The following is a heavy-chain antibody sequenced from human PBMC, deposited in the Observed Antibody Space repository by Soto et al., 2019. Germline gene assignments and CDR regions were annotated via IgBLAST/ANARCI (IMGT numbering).Heavy chain of an antibody. Sequence: ASVKVSCKASGYTFTSYDINWVRQATGQGLEWMGWMNPNSGNTGYAQKFQGRVTMTRNTSISTVYMELSSLRFEDTAIYSCARAPRNWGFDFWGQGTLVTVS. J-gene: IGHJ4*02. CDR1: GYTFTSYD. D-gene: IGHD7-27*01. V-gene: IGHV1-8*01. CDR2: MNPNSGNT. CDR3: ARAPRNWGFDF.